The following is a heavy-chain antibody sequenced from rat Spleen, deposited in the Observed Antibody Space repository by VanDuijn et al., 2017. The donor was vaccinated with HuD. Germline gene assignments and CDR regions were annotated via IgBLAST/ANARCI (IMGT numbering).Heavy chain of an antibody. CDR2: ISTGGGYT. V-gene: IGHV5S13*01. D-gene: IGHD1-11*01. J-gene: IGHJ2*01. CDR1: GFTFSDYG. CDR3: TRDSEGYFDY. Sequence: EVQLVESGGGLVQPGGSLKLSCTVSGFTFSDYGMAWVRQTPTKGLEWVASISTGGGYTYYRDSVKGRFTISRDNAKSTLYLQMNSLRSEDTATYYCTRDSEGYFDYWGQGVMVTVSS.